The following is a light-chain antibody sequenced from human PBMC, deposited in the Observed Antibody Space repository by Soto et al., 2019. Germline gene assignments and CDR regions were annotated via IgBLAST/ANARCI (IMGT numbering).Light chain of an antibody. V-gene: IGKV1-33*01. CDR1: QDISSY. Sequence: DIQMTQSPSSLSASVGDRVTITCQASQDISSYLNWYQQKPGKAPKLLIYDASNLETGVPPRFSGSGSGTDFTFTISSLQPEDIATYYCQQYDNLITFSQGTRLEIK. CDR2: DAS. J-gene: IGKJ5*01. CDR3: QQYDNLIT.